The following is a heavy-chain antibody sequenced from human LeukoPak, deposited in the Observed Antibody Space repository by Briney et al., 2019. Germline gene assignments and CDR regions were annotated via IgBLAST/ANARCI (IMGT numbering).Heavy chain of an antibody. CDR3: ARSYYGHWSLSDY. V-gene: IGHV1-2*06. CDR2: INPNSGGT. J-gene: IGHJ4*02. CDR1: GYTFTGYY. Sequence: GASVKVSCKASGYTFTGYYMHWVRQAPGQGLEWMGRINPNSGGTNYAQKFQGRVNMTRDTSISTAYMELSRLRADDTSVYYCARSYYGHWSLSDYWGQGTLVTVSS. D-gene: IGHD3-16*01.